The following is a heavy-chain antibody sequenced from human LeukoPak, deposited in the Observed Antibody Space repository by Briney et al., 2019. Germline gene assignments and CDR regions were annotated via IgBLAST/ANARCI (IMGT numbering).Heavy chain of an antibody. CDR2: INWNGGST. CDR3: ARAISPTICSGGSCFSPDAFDI. Sequence: GGSLRLSCAASGFTFRDYEMNWARQAPGKGLEWVSGINWNGGSTGYADSVKGRFTISRDNAKNSLYLQMNSLRAEDTALYYCARAISPTICSGGSCFSPDAFDIWGQGTMVTVSS. D-gene: IGHD2-15*01. J-gene: IGHJ3*02. V-gene: IGHV3-20*04. CDR1: GFTFRDYE.